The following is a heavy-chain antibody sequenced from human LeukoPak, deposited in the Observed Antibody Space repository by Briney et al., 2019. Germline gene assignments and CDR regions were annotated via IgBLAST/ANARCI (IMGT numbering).Heavy chain of an antibody. V-gene: IGHV4-34*01. Sequence: PSETLSLTCAVYGGSFSGDYWSWIRQPPGKGLEWIGEINHSGSTNYNPSLKSRVTISVDTSKNQFSLKLGSVTAADTAVYYCARGLEQPKKGYMDVWGKGTTVTVSS. J-gene: IGHJ6*03. CDR2: INHSGST. CDR1: GGSFSGDY. CDR3: ARGLEQPKKGYMDV.